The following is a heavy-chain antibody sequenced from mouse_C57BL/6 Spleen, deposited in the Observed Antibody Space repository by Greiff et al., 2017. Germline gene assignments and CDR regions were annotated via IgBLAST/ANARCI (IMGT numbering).Heavy chain of an antibody. J-gene: IGHJ3*01. CDR3: ARGDSSGFFAD. D-gene: IGHD3-2*02. Sequence: VQLQQSGPELVKPGASVKISCKASGYAFSSSWMNWVKQRPGKGLEWIGRIYPGDGDTNYNGKFKGKATLTEDKSSSTAYMQLSSLTSEDSAVYFCARGDSSGFFADWGQGTLVTVAA. V-gene: IGHV1-82*01. CDR1: GYAFSSSW. CDR2: IYPGDGDT.